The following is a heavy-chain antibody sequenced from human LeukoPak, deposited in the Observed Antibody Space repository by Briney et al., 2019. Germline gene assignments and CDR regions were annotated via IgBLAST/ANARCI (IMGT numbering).Heavy chain of an antibody. V-gene: IGHV3-21*01. CDR1: GFTFSSYS. CDR3: AKSNSGWYVPPSD. D-gene: IGHD6-19*01. Sequence: PGGSLRLSCAASGFTFSSYSMNWVRQAPGKGLEGVSSISSTGTYIYYADSVKGRFTISRDNSKNTLYLQMNSLRAEDTAVYYCAKSNSGWYVPPSDWGQGTLVTVSS. J-gene: IGHJ4*02. CDR2: ISSTGTYI.